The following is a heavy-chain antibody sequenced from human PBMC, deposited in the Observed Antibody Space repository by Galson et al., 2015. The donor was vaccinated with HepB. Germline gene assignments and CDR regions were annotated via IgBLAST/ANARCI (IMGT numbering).Heavy chain of an antibody. V-gene: IGHV3-7*03. CDR2: IKQDGSEK. CDR1: GFTFSSYW. D-gene: IGHD2-15*01. CDR3: ARAKDCSGGSCYRPYDAVDI. J-gene: IGHJ3*02. Sequence: SLRLSCAASGFTFSSYWMSWVRQAPGKGLEWVANIKQDGSEKYYVDSVKGRFTISRDNAKNSLYLQMNSLRAEDTAVYYCARAKDCSGGSCYRPYDAVDIWGQGTMVTVSS.